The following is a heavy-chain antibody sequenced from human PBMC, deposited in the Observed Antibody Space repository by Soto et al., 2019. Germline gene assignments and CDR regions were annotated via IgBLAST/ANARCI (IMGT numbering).Heavy chain of an antibody. CDR1: GFSLLSSGVG. CDR2: IYWNDYK. CDR3: AHTSGFYCSDFDF. D-gene: IGHD3-22*01. Sequence: QITLRESGPTLVKPTQTLTLTCTFSGFSLLSSGVGVGGIRQPPGKALEWLALIYWNDYKPYNPSLVSRLTLPMEALKNQVVLTMTNMVPVDTATYYGAHTSGFYCSDFDFWCQGTLVTVSS. V-gene: IGHV2-5*01. J-gene: IGHJ4*02.